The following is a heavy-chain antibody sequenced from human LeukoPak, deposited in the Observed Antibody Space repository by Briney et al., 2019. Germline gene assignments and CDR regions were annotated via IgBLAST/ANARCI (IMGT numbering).Heavy chain of an antibody. V-gene: IGHV3-48*01. J-gene: IGHJ4*02. CDR1: GFTFCAYC. CDR3: AREGDTTGTSGTEFDY. Sequence: GGSLTLSCVASGFTFCAYCMNWVRQAPGKGLEWLSYIGSGRTPIYYSDSVKGRFTVSRDDAGNSLYLQTHSLRADDTAVYYCAREGDTTGTSGTEFDYWGQGVLVTVSS. D-gene: IGHD4-11*01. CDR2: IGSGRTPI.